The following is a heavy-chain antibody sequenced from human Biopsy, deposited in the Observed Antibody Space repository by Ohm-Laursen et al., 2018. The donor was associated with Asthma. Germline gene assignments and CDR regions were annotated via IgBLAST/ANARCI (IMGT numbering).Heavy chain of an antibody. V-gene: IGHV1-18*01. CDR3: ARAVDYSHYYGIDV. Sequence: SVTVSCKTSGYTFNSAGITWVRQAPGQGLGWMGWISVYNGNTKVAQKLQDRVTMITDTSTSTAYMELRSLRSADTAVYFCARAVDYSHYYGIDVWGQGTTVTVS. CDR1: GYTFNSAG. J-gene: IGHJ6*02. CDR2: ISVYNGNT. D-gene: IGHD3-10*01.